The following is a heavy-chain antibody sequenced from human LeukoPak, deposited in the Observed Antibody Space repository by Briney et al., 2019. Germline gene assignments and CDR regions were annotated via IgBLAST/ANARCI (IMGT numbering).Heavy chain of an antibody. CDR2: INPNSGGT. Sequence: KPGASVKVSCKASGYTFTGYYMHWVRQAPGQGLEWMGWINPNSGGTNYAQKFQGRVTMTRDTSISTAYMELSRLRSDDTAVYYCARDSIVGATHDAFDIWGQGTMVTVSS. D-gene: IGHD1-26*01. CDR3: ARDSIVGATHDAFDI. J-gene: IGHJ3*02. V-gene: IGHV1-2*02. CDR1: GYTFTGYY.